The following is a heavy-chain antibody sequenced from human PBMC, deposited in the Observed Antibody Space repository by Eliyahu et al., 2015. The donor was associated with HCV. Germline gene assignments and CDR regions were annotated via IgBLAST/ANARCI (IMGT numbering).Heavy chain of an antibody. V-gene: IGHV4-34*01. CDR3: ARAAYYDSSGRTRRNFDY. J-gene: IGHJ4*02. Sequence: QVQLQQWGAGLLKPSETLSLTCAVYGGSFSGYYWSWIRQPPGKGLEWIGEINHSGSTNYNPSLKSRVTISVDTSKNQFSLKLSSVTAADTAVYYCARAAYYDSSGRTRRNFDYWGQGTLVTVSS. CDR2: INHSGST. D-gene: IGHD3-22*01. CDR1: GGSFSGYY.